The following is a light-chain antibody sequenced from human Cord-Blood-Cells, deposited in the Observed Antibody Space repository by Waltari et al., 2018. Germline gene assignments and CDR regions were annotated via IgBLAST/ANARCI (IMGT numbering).Light chain of an antibody. J-gene: IGKJ2*01. V-gene: IGKV4-1*01. CDR3: QQYYSTPQT. CDR1: QSVLYSSNNKNY. Sequence: DIVMTQSPDSLAVSLGERATIHCKSSQSVLYSSNNKNYLAWYQQKPGQPPKLLIYWASTRESGFPDRFSGSVSGTDFTHTISSLQAEDVAVYYCQQYYSTPQTFGQGTKLEIK. CDR2: WAS.